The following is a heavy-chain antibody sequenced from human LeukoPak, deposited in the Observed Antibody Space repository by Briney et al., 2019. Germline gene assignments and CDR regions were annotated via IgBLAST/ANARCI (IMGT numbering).Heavy chain of an antibody. V-gene: IGHV3-7*02. D-gene: IGHD3-22*01. Sequence: GGSPRLSCAASGFTFSNYWMSWVRQAPGKGLEWVANIKQDGSDKYYVDSVKGRFTISRDNAKNSLYLQMNSLRDEDTAVYYCARGGKFYDSSLSYWGQGTLVTVSS. CDR1: GFTFSNYW. CDR3: ARGGKFYDSSLSY. CDR2: IKQDGSDK. J-gene: IGHJ4*02.